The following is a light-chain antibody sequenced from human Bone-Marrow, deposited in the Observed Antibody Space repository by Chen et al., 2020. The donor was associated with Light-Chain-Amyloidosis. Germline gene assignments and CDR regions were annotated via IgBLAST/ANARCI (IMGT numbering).Light chain of an antibody. V-gene: IGLV2-14*01. Sequence: QSALTQPASVSGSPGQSITISCTGTSSDVGGDNHVSWYQQHPDKAPNLMIYEVTNRPSWVPDRFSGSKSDNTASLTISGLQTEDEADYFCSSYTITNTLVFGRGTRVTVL. CDR3: SSYTITNTLV. CDR2: EVT. J-gene: IGLJ1*01. CDR1: SSDVGGDNH.